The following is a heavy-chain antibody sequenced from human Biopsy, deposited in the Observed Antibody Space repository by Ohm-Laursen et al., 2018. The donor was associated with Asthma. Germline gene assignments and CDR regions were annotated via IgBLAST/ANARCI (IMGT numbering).Heavy chain of an antibody. J-gene: IGHJ2*01. V-gene: IGHV4-39*02. Sequence: GTLSLTWIVSGDAMSTSGSYWGWIRQSPGKGLEWIGNIYYSGRTYYNPSLESRVTISADTSKNHFSLKVTSVTAADTAVYYCARAVSSSSYWYFDLWGRGDLVTVPS. CDR3: ARAVSSSSYWYFDL. CDR2: IYYSGRT. CDR1: GDAMSTSGSY. D-gene: IGHD6-6*01.